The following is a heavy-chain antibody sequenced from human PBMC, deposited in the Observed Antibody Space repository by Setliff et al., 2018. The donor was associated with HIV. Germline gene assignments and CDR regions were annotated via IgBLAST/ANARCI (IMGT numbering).Heavy chain of an antibody. CDR3: ARDASAPPLNWFDP. CDR2: IIPIFDTT. J-gene: IGHJ5*02. Sequence: GASVKVSCKASGGTLSTYGISWVRQAPGQGLEWMGGIIPIFDTTNYAQKFRGRVTITADESTGTVYMELTSLRSEDTAVYYCARDASAPPLNWFDPWGQGTLVTVSS. V-gene: IGHV1-69*13. CDR1: GGTLSTYG.